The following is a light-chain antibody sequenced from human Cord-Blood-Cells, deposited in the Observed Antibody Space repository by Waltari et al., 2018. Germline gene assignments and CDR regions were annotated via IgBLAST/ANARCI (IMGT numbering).Light chain of an antibody. V-gene: IGKV3-11*01. CDR2: DAS. CDR3: QQRSNWPRT. J-gene: IGKJ1*01. Sequence: DTALTLSPATLSLPPGARATLYCRASQSVSSYLAWYQQKPGQAPRLLIYDASNRATGIPARFSGSGSGTDFTLTISSLEPEDFAVYYCQQRSNWPRTFGQGTKVEIK. CDR1: QSVSSY.